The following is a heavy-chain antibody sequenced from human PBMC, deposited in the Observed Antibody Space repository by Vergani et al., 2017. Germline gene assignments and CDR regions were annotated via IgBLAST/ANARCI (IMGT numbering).Heavy chain of an antibody. D-gene: IGHD3-10*01. CDR3: ARDFPSLYGSGSYLYY. CDR2: ISYDGSNK. V-gene: IGHV3-30*01. J-gene: IGHJ4*02. Sequence: QVQLVESGGGVVQPGRSLRLSCAASGFTFSSYAMHWVRQAPGKGLEWVAVISYDGSNKYYADSVKGRFTISRDNSKNTRYLQMNSLRAEDTAVYYCARDFPSLYGSGSYLYYWGQGTLVTVSS. CDR1: GFTFSSYA.